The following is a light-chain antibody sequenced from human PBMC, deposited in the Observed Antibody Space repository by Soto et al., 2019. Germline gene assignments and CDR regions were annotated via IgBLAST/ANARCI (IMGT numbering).Light chain of an antibody. CDR1: QSIGTY. J-gene: IGKJ5*01. V-gene: IGKV1-39*01. CDR2: GAS. CDR3: QQSYSTPT. Sequence: DIQVTQSPSSLSASVGDRVTITCRASQSIGTYLNWYHQKPGKAPQLLIYGASTLQSGVPSRFSASGSGTHFTLTINSLQPEDFGTYSCQQSYSTPTFGQGTRLEIK.